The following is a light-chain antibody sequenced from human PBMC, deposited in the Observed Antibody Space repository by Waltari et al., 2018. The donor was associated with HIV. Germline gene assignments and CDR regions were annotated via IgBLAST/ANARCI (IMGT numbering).Light chain of an antibody. CDR3: QTWGTGIVV. CDR1: SGPTNYA. CDR2: LSTNGSH. Sequence: QVVLTQSPSASASLGASVKLTCTLSSGPTNYAIAWHQQQPEKGPRYLMRLSTNGSHTKGDGIPDRFSGSSSGAERYLTISSLQSEDEADYYCQTWGTGIVVFGGGTKLTVL. J-gene: IGLJ2*01. V-gene: IGLV4-69*01.